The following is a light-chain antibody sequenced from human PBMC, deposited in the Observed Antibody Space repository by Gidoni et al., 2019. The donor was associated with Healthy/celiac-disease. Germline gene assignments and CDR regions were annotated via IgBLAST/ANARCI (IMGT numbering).Light chain of an antibody. V-gene: IGKV1-39*01. CDR1: QSISSY. CDR2: AAS. CDR3: QQSYSTLVFT. J-gene: IGKJ3*01. Sequence: ESQMTQSPSSLSASVGDRVTITCRASQSISSYLNWYQQKPGKAPKLLIYAASSLQSGVPSRFSGSGSGTDFTLTIRSLQPEDFATYYCQQSYSTLVFTFGPGTKVDIK.